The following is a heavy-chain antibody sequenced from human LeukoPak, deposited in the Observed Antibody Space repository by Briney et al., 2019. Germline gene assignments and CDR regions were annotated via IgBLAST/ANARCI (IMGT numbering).Heavy chain of an antibody. CDR3: AGGGPIVATDY. J-gene: IGHJ4*02. Sequence: SETLSLTCAVYGGSFSVYYWGWIRQPPGKGLEWIGEINHSGSTNYNPSLKSRVTISVDTSKNQFSLKLSSVTAADTAVYYCAGGGPIVATDYWGQGTLVTVSS. D-gene: IGHD5-12*01. CDR2: INHSGST. V-gene: IGHV4-34*01. CDR1: GGSFSVYY.